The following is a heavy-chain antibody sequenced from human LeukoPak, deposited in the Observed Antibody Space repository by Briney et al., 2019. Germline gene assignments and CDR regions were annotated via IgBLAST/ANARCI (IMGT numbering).Heavy chain of an antibody. J-gene: IGHJ3*02. CDR2: INPNSGGT. V-gene: IGHV1-2*06. CDR1: GYTFTGYY. CDR3: ARVRTAVRPPGKAFDI. Sequence: ASVKVSCKASGYTFTGYYMHWVRQAPGQGLEWMGRINPNSGGTNYAQKFQGRVTMTRDTSISTAYMELSRLRSDDTAVYYCARVRTAVRPPGKAFDIWGQGTMVTVSS. D-gene: IGHD6-6*01.